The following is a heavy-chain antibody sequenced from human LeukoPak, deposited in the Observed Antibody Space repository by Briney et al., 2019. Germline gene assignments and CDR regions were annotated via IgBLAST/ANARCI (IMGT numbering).Heavy chain of an antibody. CDR2: IYSSGST. Sequence: ASETLSLTCTVSGGSINNYYWSWIRQAAGKGLEWIGRIYSSGSTKTNPSLKSRVTMSVDMSKNPFSLRLSSVTAADTAVYYCARGNNYGSLNDFWGQGTLVTVSS. V-gene: IGHV4-4*07. CDR3: ARGNNYGSLNDF. D-gene: IGHD3-10*01. J-gene: IGHJ4*02. CDR1: GGSINNYY.